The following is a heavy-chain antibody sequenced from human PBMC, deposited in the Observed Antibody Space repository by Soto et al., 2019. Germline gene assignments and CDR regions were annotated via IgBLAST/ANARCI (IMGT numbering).Heavy chain of an antibody. D-gene: IGHD6-13*01. CDR2: ISYDGSNK. CDR1: GLTFSSYA. V-gene: IGHV3-30-3*01. Sequence: QVQLVESGGGVVQPGGSLRLSCAASGLTFSSYAMHWVRQAPGKGLEWVAVISYDGSNKYSADSVKGRFTISRDNSKNTLYLQMNSLRAEDTAVYYCARYVDSYSAFDYWGQGTLVTVSS. J-gene: IGHJ4*02. CDR3: ARYVDSYSAFDY.